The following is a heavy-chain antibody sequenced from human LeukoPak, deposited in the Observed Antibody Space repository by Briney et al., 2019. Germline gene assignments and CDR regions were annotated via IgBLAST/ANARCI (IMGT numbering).Heavy chain of an antibody. CDR1: GGTFSRYA. CDR3: ARGAPGGDILTGWFDP. J-gene: IGHJ5*02. V-gene: IGHV1-69*13. CDR2: IIPIFGTA. D-gene: IGHD3-9*01. Sequence: SVKVSCKASGGTFSRYAISWVRQAPGQGLEWMGGIIPIFGTANYAQKFQGRVTITADESTSTAYMELSSLRSEDTAVYYCARGAPGGDILTGWFDPWGQGTLVTVSS.